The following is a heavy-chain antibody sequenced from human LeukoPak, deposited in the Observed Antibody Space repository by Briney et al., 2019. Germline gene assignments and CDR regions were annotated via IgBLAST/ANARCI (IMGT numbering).Heavy chain of an antibody. J-gene: IGHJ4*02. D-gene: IGHD6-19*01. V-gene: IGHV3-48*03. CDR3: ASKAGEAVAGTGFDY. CDR1: GFTFSSYE. CDR2: ISSSGSTI. Sequence: GGSLRLSCAASGFTFSSYEMNWARQAPGKGLEWVSYISSSGSTIYYADSVKGRFTISRDNAKNSLYLQTNSLRAEDTAVYYCASKAGEAVAGTGFDYWGQGTLVTVSS.